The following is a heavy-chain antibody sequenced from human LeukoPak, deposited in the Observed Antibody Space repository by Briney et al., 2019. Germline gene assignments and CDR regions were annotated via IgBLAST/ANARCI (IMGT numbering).Heavy chain of an antibody. CDR1: GYTLTELS. D-gene: IGHD1-26*01. CDR3: AREAPALSEGSLDY. J-gene: IGHJ4*02. V-gene: IGHV1-24*01. Sequence: ASVKVSCKVSGYTLTELSTHWVRQAPGKGLEWMGGFDPEDGERIYAQKFQDRVTMTEDTSTDTAYMELSYLRSEDTAVYYCAREAPALSEGSLDYWGQGTLVTVSS. CDR2: FDPEDGER.